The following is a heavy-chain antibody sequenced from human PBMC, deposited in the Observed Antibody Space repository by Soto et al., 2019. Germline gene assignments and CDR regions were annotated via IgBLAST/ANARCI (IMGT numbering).Heavy chain of an antibody. V-gene: IGHV4-30-4*01. J-gene: IGHJ5*02. CDR1: GGSISSGDYY. CDR2: IYYSGST. D-gene: IGHD3-10*01. Sequence: SETLSLTCTVSGGSISSGDYYWSWIRQPPGKGLEWIGYIYYSGSTYYNPSLKSRVTISVDTSKNQFSLKLSSVTAADTAVYYCARDLPGGRGVWFDPWGQRTLVTVSS. CDR3: ARDLPGGRGVWFDP.